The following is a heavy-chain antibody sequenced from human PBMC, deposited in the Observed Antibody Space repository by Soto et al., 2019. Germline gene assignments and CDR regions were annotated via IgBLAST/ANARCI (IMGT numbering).Heavy chain of an antibody. CDR3: ARGFGGSYYVSSYYYYGMDV. D-gene: IGHD1-26*01. Sequence: SETLSLTCTVSGGSISSYYWSWIRQPPGKGLEWIGYIYYSGSTNYNPSLKSRVTISVDTSKNQFSLKLSSVTAADTAVYYCARGFGGSYYVSSYYYYGMDVWGQGTTVTVSS. CDR2: IYYSGST. CDR1: GGSISSYY. V-gene: IGHV4-59*01. J-gene: IGHJ6*02.